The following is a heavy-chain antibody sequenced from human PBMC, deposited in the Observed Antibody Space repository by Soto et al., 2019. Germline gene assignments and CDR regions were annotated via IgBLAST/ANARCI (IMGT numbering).Heavy chain of an antibody. V-gene: IGHV3-23*01. J-gene: IGHJ1*01. CDR3: AKQGGQWLVRALPRNEYFQY. D-gene: IGHD6-19*01. Sequence: GGSLRLSCAASGFTFSSYAMSWVRQAPGKGLEWVSAISGSGGSTYYADSVKGRFTISRDNSKNTLYLQMNSLRAEDTAVYYCAKQGGQWLVRALPRNEYFQYWGQGTLVTVSS. CDR2: ISGSGGST. CDR1: GFTFSSYA.